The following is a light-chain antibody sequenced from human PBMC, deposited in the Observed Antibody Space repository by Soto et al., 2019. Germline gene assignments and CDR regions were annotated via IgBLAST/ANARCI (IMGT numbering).Light chain of an antibody. CDR2: SDA. CDR3: QVWDSGSSHVV. Sequence: SYELTQPPSVSVAPGKTASISCGGNDIGSKGVHWYQQKPGQAPVLVIYSDADLPPVIPERFSGSNSANLATLTITRVEAGDEADYYCQVWDSGSSHVVFGGGTNFTVL. V-gene: IGLV3-21*04. J-gene: IGLJ2*01. CDR1: DIGSKG.